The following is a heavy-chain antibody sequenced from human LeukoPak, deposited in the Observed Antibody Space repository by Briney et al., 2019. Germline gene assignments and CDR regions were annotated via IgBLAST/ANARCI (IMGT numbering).Heavy chain of an antibody. J-gene: IGHJ6*02. CDR1: GGSISPYY. CDR3: ARHSYNYYGLDV. Sequence: SETLSLTCTVSGGSISPYYWSWIRQPPGKRLGWIGYIYYSGTTNYNPSLKSRVTMSVDTSNNHLSLRLTSVTAADTALYYCARHSYNYYGLDVWGQGTTITVSS. CDR2: IYYSGTT. V-gene: IGHV4-59*08.